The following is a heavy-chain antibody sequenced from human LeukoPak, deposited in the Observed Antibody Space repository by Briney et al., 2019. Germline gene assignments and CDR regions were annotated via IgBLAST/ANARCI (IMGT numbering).Heavy chain of an antibody. J-gene: IGHJ4*02. CDR2: ISAYNGNT. CDR1: GYTFTGYY. D-gene: IGHD5-18*01. Sequence: ASVKVSCKASGYTFTGYYMHWVRQAPGQGLEWMGWISAYNGNTNYAQKLQGRVTMTTDTSTSTAYMELRSLRSDDTAVYYCARVYSYARFDYWGQGTLVTVSS. V-gene: IGHV1-18*04. CDR3: ARVYSYARFDY.